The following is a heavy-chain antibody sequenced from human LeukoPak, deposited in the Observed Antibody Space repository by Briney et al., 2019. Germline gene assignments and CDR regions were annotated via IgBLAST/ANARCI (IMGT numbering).Heavy chain of an antibody. D-gene: IGHD5-18*01. Sequence: ASVKVSCKVSGGTFSSYAISWVRQAPGQGLEWMGRIFPIFATANYAQKFQGRVTMTEDTSTDTAYMELSSLRSEDTAVYYCATEWIQLWGVDYWGQGTLVTVSS. CDR1: GGTFSSYA. CDR3: ATEWIQLWGVDY. CDR2: IFPIFATA. V-gene: IGHV1-69*06. J-gene: IGHJ4*02.